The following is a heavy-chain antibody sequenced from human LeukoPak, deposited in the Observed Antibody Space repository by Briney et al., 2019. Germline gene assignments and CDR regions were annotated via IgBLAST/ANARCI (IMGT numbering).Heavy chain of an antibody. D-gene: IGHD3-9*01. CDR1: GGTFSSYA. CDR2: IIPIFGTA. CDR3: ASGKDITIFWPTPVGYMDV. V-gene: IGHV1-69*06. J-gene: IGHJ6*03. Sequence: GASVKVSCKASGGTFSSYAISWVRQAPGQGLEWMGGIIPIFGTANYAQKFQGRVTITADKSTSTAYMELSSLRSEDTAVYYCASGKDITIFWPTPVGYMDVWGKGTTVTVSS.